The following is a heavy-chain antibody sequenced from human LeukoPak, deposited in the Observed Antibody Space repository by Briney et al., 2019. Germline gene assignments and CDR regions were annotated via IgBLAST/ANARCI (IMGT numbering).Heavy chain of an antibody. CDR3: ASSSSSSYYGMDV. CDR1: GGSISSGGYY. Sequence: PSQTLSLTCTVSGGSISSGGYYWSWIRQHPGKGLEWIGYIYYSGSTYYNPSFKSRVTISVDTSKNQFSLKLSSVTAADTAVYYCASSSSSSYYGMDVWGQGTTVTVSS. V-gene: IGHV4-31*03. J-gene: IGHJ6*02. CDR2: IYYSGST. D-gene: IGHD6-6*01.